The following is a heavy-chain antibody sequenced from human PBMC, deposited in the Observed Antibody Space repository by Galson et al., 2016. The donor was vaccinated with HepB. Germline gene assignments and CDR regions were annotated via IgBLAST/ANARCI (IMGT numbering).Heavy chain of an antibody. Sequence: SLRLSCAASGFMFSSYAMHWVRQAPGKGLEWVAFVSYDGTNQYYTDSVKGRFTISRDNSKSTLYLQMNGLRPEDSALYYCARDLSFGGGSTWYDVMDVWGQGTTVTVSS. CDR3: ARDLSFGGGSTWYDVMDV. D-gene: IGHD3-10*01. CDR1: GFMFSSYA. J-gene: IGHJ6*02. CDR2: VSYDGTNQ. V-gene: IGHV3-30-3*01.